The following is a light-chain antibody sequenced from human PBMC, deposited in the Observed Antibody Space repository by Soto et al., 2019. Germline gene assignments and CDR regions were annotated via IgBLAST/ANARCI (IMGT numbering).Light chain of an antibody. CDR3: QVWDSSSERYVV. J-gene: IGLJ2*01. CDR1: NIGSKS. Sequence: SYELTQPPSVSVAPGKTARITCGGNNIGSKSVHWYQQKPGQAPVLVIYYDSDRPSGIPERFSGSNSGNTATLTISRVEAGDEADYYCQVWDSSSERYVVFGGGTKLTVL. V-gene: IGLV3-21*04. CDR2: YDS.